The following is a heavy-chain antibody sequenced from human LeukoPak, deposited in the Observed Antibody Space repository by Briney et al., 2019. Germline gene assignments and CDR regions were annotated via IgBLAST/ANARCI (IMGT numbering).Heavy chain of an antibody. D-gene: IGHD4-17*01. CDR2: INHSGSP. J-gene: IGHJ4*02. CDR1: GGSFSGYY. Sequence: SETLSLTCAVYGGSFSGYYWSWIRQPPGKGLEWIGEINHSGSPNYNPSLKSRVTISVDTSKNQFSLKLSSVTAADTAVYYCARKLRRGIDYWGQGTLVTVSS. V-gene: IGHV4-34*01. CDR3: ARKLRRGIDY.